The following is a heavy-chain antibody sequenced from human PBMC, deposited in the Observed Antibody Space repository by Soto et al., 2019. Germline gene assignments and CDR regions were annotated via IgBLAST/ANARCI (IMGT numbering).Heavy chain of an antibody. J-gene: IGHJ4*02. CDR2: IYYSGST. Sequence: QLQLQESGPGLVKPSETLSLTCTVSGGSISSSSYYWGWIRQPPGKGLEWIGSIYYSGSTYYNPSLKSRVTISVDTSKNQFSLKLSSVTAADTAVYYCARHYCGGDCYPFREWDYWGQETLVTVSS. V-gene: IGHV4-39*01. CDR3: ARHYCGGDCYPFREWDY. CDR1: GGSISSSSYY. D-gene: IGHD2-21*02.